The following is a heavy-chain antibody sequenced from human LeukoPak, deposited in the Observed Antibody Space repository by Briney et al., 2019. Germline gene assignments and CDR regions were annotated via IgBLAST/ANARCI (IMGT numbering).Heavy chain of an antibody. J-gene: IGHJ6*02. V-gene: IGHV1-69*13. CDR2: IIPIFGTA. Sequence: SVKVSCKASGGTFSSYAISWVRQAPGQGLEWMGGIIPIFGTANYAQKFQGRVTITADESTSTAYMELSSLKSEDTAVYYCARSAEGVVITEPDYYYYGMDVWGQGTTVTVSS. D-gene: IGHD3-22*01. CDR3: ARSAEGVVITEPDYYYYGMDV. CDR1: GGTFSSYA.